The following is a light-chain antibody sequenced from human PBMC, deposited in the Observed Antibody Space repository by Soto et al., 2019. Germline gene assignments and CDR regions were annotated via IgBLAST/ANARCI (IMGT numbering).Light chain of an antibody. CDR1: QGIGIH. CDR3: QKHDNSPLT. CDR2: SSS. J-gene: IGKJ4*01. V-gene: IGKV1-27*01. Sequence: DLQMTQSPSSLSASVGDRVTIACRASQGIGIHLSWYQQRPGKVPKLLIYSSSTLQSGVPSRFSGSGSGTEFTLTISSLQPEDVATYYCQKHDNSPLTFGGGTKVEIK.